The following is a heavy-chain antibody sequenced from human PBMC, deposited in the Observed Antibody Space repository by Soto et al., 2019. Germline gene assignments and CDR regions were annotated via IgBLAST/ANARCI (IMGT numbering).Heavy chain of an antibody. CDR3: ARDRALLRFLEWLPDYYYYGMDV. D-gene: IGHD3-3*01. CDR2: INPNSGGT. Sequence: ASVKVSCKASGYTFTGYYMHWVRQAPGQGLEWMGWINPNSGGTNYAQKLQGWVTMTRDTSISTAYMELSRLRSDDTAVYYCARDRALLRFLEWLPDYYYYGMDVWGQGTTVTVSS. CDR1: GYTFTGYY. J-gene: IGHJ6*02. V-gene: IGHV1-2*04.